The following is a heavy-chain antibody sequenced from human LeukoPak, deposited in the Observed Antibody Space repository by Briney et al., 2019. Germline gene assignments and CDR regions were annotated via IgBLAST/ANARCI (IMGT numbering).Heavy chain of an antibody. CDR1: GYSFTSYW. CDR3: ARQQARSYYDILTGYKDNWFDP. Sequence: GESLKISCKGSGYSFTSYWIGWVRQVPGKGLEWMGIIYPGDSDTRYSPSFQGQVTISADKSISTAYLQWSSLKGSDTAMYYCARQQARSYYDILTGYKDNWFDPWGQGTLVTVSS. CDR2: IYPGDSDT. V-gene: IGHV5-51*01. J-gene: IGHJ5*02. D-gene: IGHD3-9*01.